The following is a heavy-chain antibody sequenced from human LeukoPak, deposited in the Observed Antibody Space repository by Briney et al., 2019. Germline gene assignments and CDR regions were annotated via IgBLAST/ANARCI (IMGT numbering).Heavy chain of an antibody. CDR1: GFTFSSYA. V-gene: IGHV3-30-3*01. D-gene: IGHD5-18*01. CDR2: ISYDGSNK. Sequence: GRSLRLSCAASGFTFSSYAMHWVRQAPGKGLEWVAVISYDGSNKYYADSVKGRFTISRDNSKNTLYLQMNSLRAEDTAVYYCAREPSGYSYGYYFDYWGQGTLVTVSS. J-gene: IGHJ4*02. CDR3: AREPSGYSYGYYFDY.